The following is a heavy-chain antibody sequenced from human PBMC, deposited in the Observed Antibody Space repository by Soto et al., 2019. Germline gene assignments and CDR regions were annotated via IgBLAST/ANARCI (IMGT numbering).Heavy chain of an antibody. Sequence: PGGSLRLSCAASGFTFSSYAMHWVRQAPGKGLEWVAVISYDGSNKYYADSVKGRFTISRDNSKNTLYLQMNSLRAEDTAVYYCARGGRGYSGYAFDYWGQGTLVTVSS. D-gene: IGHD5-12*01. CDR2: ISYDGSNK. CDR1: GFTFSSYA. CDR3: ARGGRGYSGYAFDY. J-gene: IGHJ4*02. V-gene: IGHV3-30-3*01.